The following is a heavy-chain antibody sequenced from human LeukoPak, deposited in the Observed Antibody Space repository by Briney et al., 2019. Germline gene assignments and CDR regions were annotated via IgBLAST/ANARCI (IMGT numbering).Heavy chain of an antibody. CDR1: GFTFSSYS. CDR3: AGDPGDYYDSSGYPSPSFDY. CDR2: IKSDGSST. J-gene: IGHJ4*02. V-gene: IGHV3-74*01. Sequence: QTGGSLRLSCAASGFTFSSYSMNWVRQAPGKGLVWVSRIKSDGSSTSYADSVKGRFTISRDNSKNTLYLQMNSLRAEDTAVYYCAGDPGDYYDSSGYPSPSFDYWGQGTLVTVSS. D-gene: IGHD3-22*01.